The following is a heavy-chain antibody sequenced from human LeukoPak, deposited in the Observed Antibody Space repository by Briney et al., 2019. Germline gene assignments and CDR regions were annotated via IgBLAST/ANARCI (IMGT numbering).Heavy chain of an antibody. V-gene: IGHV3-48*03. CDR1: GFTLSSYE. CDR3: AREKMATIRDYYYYGMDV. D-gene: IGHD5-24*01. CDR2: ISSSGSTI. Sequence: PGGSLRLSCAASGFTLSSYEMNGVRQAPGKGLEWVSYISSSGSTIYYADSVKGRFTISRDNAKNSLYLQMNSLRAEDTAVYYCAREKMATIRDYYYYGMDVWGQGTTVTVSS. J-gene: IGHJ6*02.